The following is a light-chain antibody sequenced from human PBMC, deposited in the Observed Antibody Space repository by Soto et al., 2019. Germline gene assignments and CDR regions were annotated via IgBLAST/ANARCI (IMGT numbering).Light chain of an antibody. CDR2: FDD. Sequence: QSVLTQPRSVSEAPRQRVSISCSGNTSNVGNNAVNWYQQLPGKTPKLLIYFDDLVPSGVSDRFSGSKSGTSASLAISGLQSDDEADYYCAAWDDSLNVVLFGGGTKLTVL. CDR3: AAWDDSLNVVL. V-gene: IGLV1-36*01. CDR1: TSNVGNNA. J-gene: IGLJ2*01.